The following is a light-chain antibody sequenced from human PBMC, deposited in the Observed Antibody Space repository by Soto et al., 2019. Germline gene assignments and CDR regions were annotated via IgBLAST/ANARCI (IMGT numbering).Light chain of an antibody. CDR3: QQYYSTPPG. Sequence: DIVMTQSPDSLAVSLGERATINCKSSQSVLYSSNNKNYLAWYQQKPGQPPKLLIYWASTRESGVPDRFSGSWSGTDFTLTISSLQAEDVAVYYCQQYYSTPPGFGQGTKVEIK. J-gene: IGKJ1*01. V-gene: IGKV4-1*01. CDR2: WAS. CDR1: QSVLYSSNNKNY.